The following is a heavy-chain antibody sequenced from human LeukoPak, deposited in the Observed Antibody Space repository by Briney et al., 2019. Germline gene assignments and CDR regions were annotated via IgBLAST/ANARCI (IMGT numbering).Heavy chain of an antibody. D-gene: IGHD3-22*01. V-gene: IGHV3-43*02. CDR1: GFTFDDYA. CDR2: ISGDGDST. CDR3: AKDSPFSYYYDSSGYHYYFDY. Sequence: PGGSLRLSCAASGFTFDDYAMHWVRQAPGKGLEWVFLISGDGDSTYYADSVKGRFNISRGNSKNSLYLQMHSLRTEDTALYYCAKDSPFSYYYDSSGYHYYFDYWGQGTLVTVSS. J-gene: IGHJ4*02.